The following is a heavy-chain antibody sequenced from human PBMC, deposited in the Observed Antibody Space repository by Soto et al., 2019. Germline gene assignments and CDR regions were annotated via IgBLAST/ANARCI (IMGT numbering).Heavy chain of an antibody. CDR2: ISYDGSNK. Sequence: GGSLRLSCGASGFTFSSYGMHWVRQAPGKGLEWVAVISYDGSNKYYADSVKGRFTISRDNSKNTLYLQMNSLRAEDTAVYYCAKPGTYYYDSSGLDYWGQGTLGTVSS. V-gene: IGHV3-30*18. D-gene: IGHD3-22*01. J-gene: IGHJ4*02. CDR3: AKPGTYYYDSSGLDY. CDR1: GFTFSSYG.